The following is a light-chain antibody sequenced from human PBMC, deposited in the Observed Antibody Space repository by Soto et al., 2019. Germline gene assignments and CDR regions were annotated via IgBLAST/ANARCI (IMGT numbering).Light chain of an antibody. CDR1: QGIGRS. Sequence: IQMTQSPSSLSASVGDTVTITCRPSQGIGRSLAWYQQKPGTVPKVLIHAASTLQSGVSSRFSGSGSGTYFTLTISSLQPDDVATYSCQKYDSVPTFGPGTKVDIK. V-gene: IGKV1-27*01. J-gene: IGKJ1*01. CDR3: QKYDSVPT. CDR2: AAS.